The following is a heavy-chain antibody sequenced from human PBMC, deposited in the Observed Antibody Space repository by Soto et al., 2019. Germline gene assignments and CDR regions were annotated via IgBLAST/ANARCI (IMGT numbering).Heavy chain of an antibody. CDR1: GFTFSSYG. V-gene: IGHV3-30*18. J-gene: IGHJ4*02. CDR3: AKYDWHWLVGGCLDY. Sequence: QVQLVESGGGVVQPGRSLRLSCAASGFTFSSYGMHWVRQAPGKGLEWVAVISYDGSNKYYADSVKGRFTISRDNSKKTLYRLMNSLSAEDTAVYYGAKYDWHWLVGGCLDYWGQGALV. CDR2: ISYDGSNK. D-gene: IGHD6-19*01.